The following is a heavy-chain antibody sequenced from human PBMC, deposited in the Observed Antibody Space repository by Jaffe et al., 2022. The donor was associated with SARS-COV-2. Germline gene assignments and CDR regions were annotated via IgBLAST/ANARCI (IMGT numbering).Heavy chain of an antibody. CDR3: AKDILAATMENAFDI. D-gene: IGHD6-25*01. V-gene: IGHV3-9*01. J-gene: IGHJ3*02. CDR2: ISWNSGSI. CDR1: GFTFDDYA. Sequence: EVQLVESGGGLVQPGRSLRLSCAASGFTFDDYAMHWVRQAPGKGLEWVSGISWNSGSIGYADSVKGRFTISRDNAKNSLYLQMNSLRAEDTALYYCAKDILAATMENAFDIWGQGTMVTVSS.